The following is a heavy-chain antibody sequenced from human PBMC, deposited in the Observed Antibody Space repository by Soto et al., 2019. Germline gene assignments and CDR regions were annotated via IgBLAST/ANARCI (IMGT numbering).Heavy chain of an antibody. CDR3: VRHCGG. CDR2: IATTGETT. D-gene: IGHD2-21*01. V-gene: IGHV3-23*01. CDR1: GFTFNTYD. J-gene: IGHJ4*01. Sequence: EVQLLESGGGLVQPGGSLRLSCAASGFTFNTYDMSWVRQAPGTGLEWVSSIATTGETTFYADSVRGRFTISRANSKNTLFLQINARVADDTAIYDCVRHCGGWGHGTLVTVSS.